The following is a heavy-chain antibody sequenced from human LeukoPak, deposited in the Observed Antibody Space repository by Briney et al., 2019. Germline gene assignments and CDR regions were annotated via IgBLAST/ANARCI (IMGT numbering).Heavy chain of an antibody. CDR2: INSDGSST. Sequence: GGSLRLSCAASGFTFSSYWMHWVRQAPGKGLVWVSRINSDGSSTSYADSVKGRFTISRDNAKNTLYLQMNSLRAEDTAVYYCARVVGYHPRLDYWGQGTLVTVSS. CDR1: GFTFSSYW. CDR3: ARVVGYHPRLDY. V-gene: IGHV3-74*01. D-gene: IGHD5-18*01. J-gene: IGHJ4*02.